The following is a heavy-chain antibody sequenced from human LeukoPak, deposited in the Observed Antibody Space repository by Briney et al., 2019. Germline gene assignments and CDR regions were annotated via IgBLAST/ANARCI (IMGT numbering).Heavy chain of an antibody. Sequence: GASVKVSCKASGGTFSSYAISWVRQAPGQGLERMGRIIPILGIANYAQKFQGRVTITADKSTSTAYMELSSLRSEDTAVYYCAIGNIVVVTASYWYFDLWGRGTLVTVSS. CDR3: AIGNIVVVTASYWYFDL. CDR1: GGTFSSYA. D-gene: IGHD2-21*02. V-gene: IGHV1-69*04. J-gene: IGHJ2*01. CDR2: IIPILGIA.